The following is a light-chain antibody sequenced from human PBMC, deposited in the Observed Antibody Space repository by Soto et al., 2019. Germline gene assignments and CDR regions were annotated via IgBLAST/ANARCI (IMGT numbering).Light chain of an antibody. V-gene: IGKV3D-15*01. CDR3: QQYNSWPLIT. CDR1: QTVSSN. J-gene: IGKJ5*01. Sequence: EIILTQSPDTLSLSPGERATLSCRASQTVSSNYLAWCQQRPGQAPRLLIYGASTRAAGIPDRFSGSGSGTEFTLTISSLQSEDFAVYYCQQYNSWPLITFGPGTRLEIK. CDR2: GAS.